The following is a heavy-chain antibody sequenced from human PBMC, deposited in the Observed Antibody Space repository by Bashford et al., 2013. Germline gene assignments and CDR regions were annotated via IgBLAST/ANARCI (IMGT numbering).Heavy chain of an antibody. D-gene: IGHD3-10*01. CDR3: ARLTYGSGPFDY. CDR2: IYYSGST. Sequence: SETLSLTCTVSGGSISSGDYYWSWIRQPPGKGLEWIGYIYYSGSTYYNPSLKSRVTISVDTSKNQFSLKLSSVTAADTAVYYCARLTYGSGPFDYWGQGTLVTVSS. V-gene: IGHV4-30-4*01. J-gene: IGHJ4*02. CDR1: GGSISSGDYY.